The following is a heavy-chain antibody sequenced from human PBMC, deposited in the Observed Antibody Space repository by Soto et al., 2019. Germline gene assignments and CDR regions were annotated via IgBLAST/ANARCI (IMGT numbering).Heavy chain of an antibody. CDR1: GYTFTSYG. D-gene: IGHD2-8*01. J-gene: IGHJ5*02. V-gene: IGHV1-18*01. CDR3: ARVNGNWFDH. CDR2: ISAYNGKK. Sequence: ASVKVSCKASGYTFTSYGIGWLRQAPGQGLEWMGWISAYNGKKKYEQRLKGRVTMNTDKSKSTEYMEMRSLRSEETAVYYCARVNGNWFDHWGQGTLVTVSS.